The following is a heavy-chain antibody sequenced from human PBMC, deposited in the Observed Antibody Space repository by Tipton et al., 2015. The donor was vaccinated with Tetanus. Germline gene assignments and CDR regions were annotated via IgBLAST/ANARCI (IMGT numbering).Heavy chain of an antibody. V-gene: IGHV4-39*01. D-gene: IGHD1-14*01. CDR3: ARRREWVATGTYGMDV. CDR1: GFSVSSSAYY. CDR2: AYYGGTT. J-gene: IGHJ6*02. Sequence: TLSLTCSVSGFSVSSSAYYWGWIRQPPGKGLEWIGSAYYGGTTKYNPALKIRVTISVDTSKNQFSLSLSSVTAADTAVYYCARRREWVATGTYGMDVWGQGTTVTVSS.